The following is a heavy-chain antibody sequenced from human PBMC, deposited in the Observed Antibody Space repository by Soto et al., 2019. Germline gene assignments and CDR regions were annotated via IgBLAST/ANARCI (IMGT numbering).Heavy chain of an antibody. CDR3: AMDLYGGSSRFDY. CDR2: ISSDGSKK. Sequence: QVRLVESGGGVVQPGRSLRLSCVASGFTFSNNGIHWVRQAPGKGLEWVAVISSDGSKKYYADSVKGRFTISRDNSKNTLYLPMNSLRAEDTAVYYCAMDLYGGSSRFDYWGQGTLVTVSS. V-gene: IGHV3-30*03. D-gene: IGHD2-15*01. CDR1: GFTFSNNG. J-gene: IGHJ4*02.